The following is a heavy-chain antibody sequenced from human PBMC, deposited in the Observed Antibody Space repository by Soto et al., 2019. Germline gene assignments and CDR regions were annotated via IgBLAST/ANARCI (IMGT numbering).Heavy chain of an antibody. CDR2: INHSGRT. Sequence: SETLSLTCAVYGGSISGHYWNWIRQPPGKGLEWIGEINHSGRTNYNPSLKSRVTISVDTSKNQFSLNLGSVTAADTAVYFCASEYCSAGSCYLDYWGQGTLVTVSS. CDR1: GGSISGHY. J-gene: IGHJ4*02. V-gene: IGHV4-34*01. CDR3: ASEYCSAGSCYLDY. D-gene: IGHD2-15*01.